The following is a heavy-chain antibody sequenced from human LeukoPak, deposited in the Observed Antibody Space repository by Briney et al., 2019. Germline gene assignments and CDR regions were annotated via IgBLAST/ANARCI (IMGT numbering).Heavy chain of an antibody. CDR3: ARHRYSGYDYLLIFDY. D-gene: IGHD5-12*01. CDR2: IYYSGCT. Sequence: SETLSLTCTVSGGSISDSLWSWIRQPPGRGLEWIGYIYYSGCTNYNPSLKSRVTISVDTSKNQFSLKLSSVTAADTAVYYCARHRYSGYDYLLIFDYWGQGTLVTVSS. V-gene: IGHV4-59*08. CDR1: GGSISDSL. J-gene: IGHJ4*02.